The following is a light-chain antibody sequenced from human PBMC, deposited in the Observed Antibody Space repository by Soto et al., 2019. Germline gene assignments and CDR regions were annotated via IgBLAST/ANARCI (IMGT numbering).Light chain of an antibody. CDR1: SSDVGGYNY. V-gene: IGLV2-8*01. CDR2: EVT. CDR3: SSYVGSDNFV. Sequence: HSVLTQPPSASRSPGQSVTISCTGTSSDVGGYNYVSWYQQHPGKAPKLMIYEVTKRPSGVPDRFSGSKSGNTASLTVSGLQAEDEADYYCSSYVGSDNFVFGGGTKLTVL. J-gene: IGLJ3*02.